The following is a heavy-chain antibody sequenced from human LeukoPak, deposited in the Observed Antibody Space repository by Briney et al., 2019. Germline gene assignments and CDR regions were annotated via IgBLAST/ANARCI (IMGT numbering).Heavy chain of an antibody. J-gene: IGHJ4*02. Sequence: GGSLRLSCSASGFTFSSYAMHWVRQAPGKGLEYVSGISRNGGSTNYADSVKGRITISRDNSKNTLYPQMSSLRPEDTAVYYCVNQISGWVYWGQGTLVTVSS. CDR3: VNQISGWVY. CDR2: ISRNGGST. D-gene: IGHD6-19*01. V-gene: IGHV3-64D*06. CDR1: GFTFSSYA.